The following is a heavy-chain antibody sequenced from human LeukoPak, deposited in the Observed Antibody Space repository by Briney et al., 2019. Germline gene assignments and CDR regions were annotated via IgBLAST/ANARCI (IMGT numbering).Heavy chain of an antibody. D-gene: IGHD4-17*01. V-gene: IGHV1-24*01. Sequence: ASVKVSCKVSGYTLTELSMHWVRQAPGKGLEWMGGFDPDDGETIYAQKFQGRVTMTEDTSTDTAYMELSSLRSEDTAVYYCATTQMTTVTTGHWFDPWGQGTLVTVSS. CDR1: GYTLTELS. CDR2: FDPDDGET. CDR3: ATTQMTTVTTGHWFDP. J-gene: IGHJ5*02.